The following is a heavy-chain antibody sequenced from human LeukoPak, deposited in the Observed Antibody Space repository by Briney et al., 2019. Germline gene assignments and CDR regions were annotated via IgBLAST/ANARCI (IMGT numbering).Heavy chain of an antibody. CDR3: ARVPEYCSSTSCPTWYFDL. CDR2: INHSGST. D-gene: IGHD2-2*01. J-gene: IGHJ2*01. Sequence: SETLSLTCAVYGGSFSGYYWSWIRQPPGKGLEWIGEINHSGSTNYNPSLKSRVTISVDTSKNQFSLKLSSVTAADTAVYYCARVPEYCSSTSCPTWYFDLWGRGTLVTVSS. CDR1: GGSFSGYY. V-gene: IGHV4-34*01.